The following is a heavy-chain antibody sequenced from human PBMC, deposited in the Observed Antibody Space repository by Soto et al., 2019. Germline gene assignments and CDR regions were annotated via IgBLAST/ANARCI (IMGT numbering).Heavy chain of an antibody. CDR1: GGTFSRSA. D-gene: IGHD5-12*01. CDR3: AKYRAMATMDSHGFDL. Sequence: QVQLVQSGAEVKKPGSSVKVSCKASGGTFSRSASSGVLQAPGQGLEWMGGIIPIFGTANYAQKLQGSVKSLSADSTNKAYMAVRMLRSEVTAVYYCAKYRAMATMDSHGFDLWGQGTMVTVSS. CDR2: IIPIFGTA. V-gene: IGHV1-69*05. J-gene: IGHJ3*01.